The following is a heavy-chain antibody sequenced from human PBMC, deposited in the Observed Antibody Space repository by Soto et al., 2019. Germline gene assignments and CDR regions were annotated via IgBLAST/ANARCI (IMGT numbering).Heavy chain of an antibody. CDR1: GFTFSNYG. D-gene: IGHD1-1*01. CDR3: ARDPEGINDVDY. V-gene: IGHV3-48*04. J-gene: IGHJ4*02. Sequence: EVHLVESGGGLVQPGGSLRLSCAASGFTFSNYGMNWARQAPGRGLEWVTDINAPGETKSYSDSVKGRFTVSRDDAKNSLYLQMSSLRADDTAIYYCARDPEGINDVDYWGQGTLVTVSS. CDR2: INAPGETK.